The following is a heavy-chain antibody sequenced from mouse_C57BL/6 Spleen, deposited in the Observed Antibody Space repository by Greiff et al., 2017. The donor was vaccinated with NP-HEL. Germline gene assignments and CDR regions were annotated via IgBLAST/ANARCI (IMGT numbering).Heavy chain of an antibody. CDR1: GYTFTSYW. V-gene: IGHV1-69*01. CDR2: IDPSDSYT. CDR3: ARRRLQAMDY. Sequence: VQLQQPGAELVMPGASVKLSCKASGYTFTSYWMHWVKQRPGQGLEWIGEIDPSDSYTNYNQKFKGKSTLTVDKSSSTAYMQLSSLTSEDSAVYYCARRRLQAMDYWGQGTSVTVSS. J-gene: IGHJ4*01. D-gene: IGHD2-2*01.